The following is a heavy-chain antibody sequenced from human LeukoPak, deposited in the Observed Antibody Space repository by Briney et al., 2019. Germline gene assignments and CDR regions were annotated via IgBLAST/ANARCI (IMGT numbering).Heavy chain of an antibody. J-gene: IGHJ6*02. CDR3: ARGAPRLKGSYYYYYYGMDV. V-gene: IGHV1-18*01. D-gene: IGHD1-26*01. CDR2: ISAYNGNT. CDR1: GYTFTSYG. Sequence: ASVKVSCKASGYTFTSYGISWVRQAPGQGLEWMGWISAYNGNTNYAQKLQGRVTMTTDTSTSTAYTELRSLRSDDTAVYYCARGAPRLKGSYYYYYYGMDVWGQGTTVTVSS.